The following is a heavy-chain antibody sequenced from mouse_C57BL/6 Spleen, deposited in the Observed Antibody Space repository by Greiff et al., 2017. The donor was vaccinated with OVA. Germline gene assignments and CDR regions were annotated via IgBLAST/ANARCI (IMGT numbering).Heavy chain of an antibody. J-gene: IGHJ1*03. Sequence: VQLQQSVAELVRPGASVKLSCTASGFTIKNTYMHWVKQRPEQGLEWIGRIDPANGNTKYAPKFQGKATITADTSSNTAYLQLSSLTSEDTAIYYCARRMGGNWYFDVWGTGTTVTVSS. V-gene: IGHV14-3*01. D-gene: IGHD1-1*01. CDR1: GFTIKNTY. CDR3: ARRMGGNWYFDV. CDR2: IDPANGNT.